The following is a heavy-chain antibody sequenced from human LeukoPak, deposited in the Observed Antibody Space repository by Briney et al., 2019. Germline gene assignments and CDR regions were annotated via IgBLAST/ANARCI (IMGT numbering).Heavy chain of an antibody. V-gene: IGHV4-30-4*01. CDR2: IFHRGGT. J-gene: IGHJ4*02. CDR3: AREIVVNGDYFDY. Sequence: SETLSLTCTVSNDSISSGDYYWNWIRQPPGKGLEWIGYIFHRGGTSYNPSLKSRVLFSVDTSKNQFSLQLNSVTPEDTAVYYCAREIVVNGDYFDYWGQGTLVTVSS. D-gene: IGHD1-26*01. CDR1: NDSISSGDYY.